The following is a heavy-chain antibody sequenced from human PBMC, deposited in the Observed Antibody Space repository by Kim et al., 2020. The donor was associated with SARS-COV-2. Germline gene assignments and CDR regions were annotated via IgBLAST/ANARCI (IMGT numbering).Heavy chain of an antibody. J-gene: IGHJ4*02. CDR2: ISYDGSNK. V-gene: IGHV3-30*18. CDR3: AKDSLDY. CDR1: GFTFSSYG. Sequence: GGSLRLSCAASGFTFSSYGMHWVRQAPGKGLEWVAVISYDGSNKYYSDSVKGRFTISRDNSKNTLYLQMNSLRAEDTAVYYCAKDSLDYWGQGTLVTVSS.